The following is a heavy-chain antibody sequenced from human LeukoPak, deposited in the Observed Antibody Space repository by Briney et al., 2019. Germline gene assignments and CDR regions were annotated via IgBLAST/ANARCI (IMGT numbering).Heavy chain of an antibody. D-gene: IGHD3-10*01. CDR2: IYYSGST. CDR1: GYSISSGYY. V-gene: IGHV4-38-2*02. CDR3: ARQWRENYGSGRFDY. Sequence: SETLSLTCTVSGYSISSGYYWGWIRQPPGKGLEWIGYIYYSGSTNYNPSLKSRVTISVDTSKNQFSLKLSSVTAADTAVYYRARQWRENYGSGRFDYWGQGTLVTVSS. J-gene: IGHJ4*02.